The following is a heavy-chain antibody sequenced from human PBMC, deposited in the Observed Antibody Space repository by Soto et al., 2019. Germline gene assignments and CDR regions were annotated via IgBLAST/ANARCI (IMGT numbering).Heavy chain of an antibody. CDR1: GFTFSTYD. V-gene: IGHV3-23*01. D-gene: IGHD1-26*01. Sequence: GGSLRLSCAASGFTFSTYDMSWVRQAPGKGLEWVSSISGSGGRTYYADSVKGRFTIFRDNSKNTLHLQMNSLRVEDMAVYYCAKRDSGNHWGVDYWGQGTLVTVSS. J-gene: IGHJ4*02. CDR2: ISGSGGRT. CDR3: AKRDSGNHWGVDY.